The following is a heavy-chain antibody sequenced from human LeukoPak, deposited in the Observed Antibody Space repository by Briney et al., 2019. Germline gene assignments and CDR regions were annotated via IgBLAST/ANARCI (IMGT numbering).Heavy chain of an antibody. D-gene: IGHD6-19*01. Sequence: PGGSLRLSCAASGFTFSDYYMSWIRQAPGKGLEGVSYISSSGSTIYYADSVKGRFTISRDNAENSLYLQMNSLRDEDTAVYYCARDPYSGGYGAYYYYYMDVWGKGTTVTVSS. CDR2: ISSSGSTI. V-gene: IGHV3-11*04. CDR3: ARDPYSGGYGAYYYYYMDV. J-gene: IGHJ6*03. CDR1: GFTFSDYY.